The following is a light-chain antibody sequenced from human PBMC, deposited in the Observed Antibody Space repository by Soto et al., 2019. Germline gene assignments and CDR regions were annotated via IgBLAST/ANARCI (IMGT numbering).Light chain of an antibody. J-gene: IGLJ2*01. Sequence: QSVLTQPPSMSAAPGQKVTISCSGSGSNIGGNYVSWYQQFPGTTPKLLIYDNSKRPSGIPDRFSGSKSGTSATLDITGLQTGDEADYYCGTWDNSLSAVVFGGGSKLTVL. CDR3: GTWDNSLSAVV. CDR1: GSNIGGNY. CDR2: DNS. V-gene: IGLV1-51*01.